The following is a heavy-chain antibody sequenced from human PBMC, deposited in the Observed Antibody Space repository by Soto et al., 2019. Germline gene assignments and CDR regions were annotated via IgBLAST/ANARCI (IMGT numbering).Heavy chain of an antibody. V-gene: IGHV3-72*01. Sequence: PVGSLRLSCAASGFTFSNAWMSWVRQAPGKGLDWVGRIRDRVHSYSTEYAASVKGRFTISRDDSRNSLYLQMNSLKMEDTAVFYCVSLWSVTGSRDYWGRGTLVTVSS. CDR2: IRDRVHSYST. CDR1: GFTFSNAW. CDR3: VSLWSVTGSRDY. J-gene: IGHJ4*02. D-gene: IGHD1-20*01.